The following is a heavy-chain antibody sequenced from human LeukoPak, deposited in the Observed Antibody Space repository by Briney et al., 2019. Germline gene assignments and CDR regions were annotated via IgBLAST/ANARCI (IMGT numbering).Heavy chain of an antibody. CDR2: IWYDGSNK. V-gene: IGHV3-33*06. CDR1: GFTFSSYG. Sequence: PGGSLRLSCAASGFTFSSYGMHWVRQAPGKGLEGVAVIWYDGSNKYYADSVKGRFTISRDNSKNTLYLQMNSLRAEDTAVYYCAKDRGSYYADFDYWGQGTLVTVSS. J-gene: IGHJ4*02. D-gene: IGHD1-26*01. CDR3: AKDRGSYYADFDY.